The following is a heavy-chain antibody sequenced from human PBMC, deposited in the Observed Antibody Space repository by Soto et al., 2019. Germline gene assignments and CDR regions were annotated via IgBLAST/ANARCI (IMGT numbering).Heavy chain of an antibody. V-gene: IGHV1-69*02. CDR1: GGTFSSYT. CDR2: IIHILGIA. D-gene: IGHD3-10*01. J-gene: IGHJ6*02. Sequence: QVQLVQSGAEVKKPGSSVKVSCKASGGTFSSYTISWVRQAPGQGLEWMGRIIHILGIANYAQKFQGRVTITADKSTSTAYMELSSLRSEDTAVYYCARGPLTMVRGERSSYYYGMDVWGQGTTVTVSS. CDR3: ARGPLTMVRGERSSYYYGMDV.